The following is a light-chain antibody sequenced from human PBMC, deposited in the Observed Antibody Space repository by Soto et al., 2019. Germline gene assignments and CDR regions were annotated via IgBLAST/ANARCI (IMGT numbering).Light chain of an antibody. Sequence: AIQLTQSPSSLSESVGARVTITCRASQGISSALAWYQQKPGKAPKLLIYDASSLESGVPSRFSGSGSGTDFTLTISSLQPDDFATYYCQHYNSYSEAFGQGTKVDIK. CDR2: DAS. CDR3: QHYNSYSEA. V-gene: IGKV1-13*02. J-gene: IGKJ1*01. CDR1: QGISSA.